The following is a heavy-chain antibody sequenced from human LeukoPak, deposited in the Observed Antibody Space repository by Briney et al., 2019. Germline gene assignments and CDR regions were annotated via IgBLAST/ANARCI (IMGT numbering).Heavy chain of an antibody. D-gene: IGHD6-19*01. J-gene: IGHJ4*02. CDR1: GGSFSDYFSDYY. V-gene: IGHV4-34*01. CDR3: ARGSQWLGSVHFDY. Sequence: SETLSLTCAVYGGSFSDYFSDYYWTRIRQPPGKGLEWIGEIHDSGSTNSGSTNYNPSLKSRVTISLDTSKNQFSLKLTSVTAADTAVYYCARGSQWLGSVHFDYWGQGTLVTVSS. CDR2: IHDSGSTNSGST.